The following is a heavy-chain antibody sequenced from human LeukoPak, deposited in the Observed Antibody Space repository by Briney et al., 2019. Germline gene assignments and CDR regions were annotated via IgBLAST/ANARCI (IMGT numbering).Heavy chain of an antibody. J-gene: IGHJ6*03. V-gene: IGHV4-34*01. D-gene: IGHD2-2*01. Sequence: PSETLSLTCAVYGGSFSGYYWSWIRQPPGKGLEWIGEINHSGSTNYNPSLKSRVTISVDTSKNQFSLKLSSVTAADTAVYYCARGRGCSSTSCYRNYYYYYNMDVWGKGTTVTVSS. CDR1: GGSFSGYY. CDR2: INHSGST. CDR3: ARGRGCSSTSCYRNYYYYYNMDV.